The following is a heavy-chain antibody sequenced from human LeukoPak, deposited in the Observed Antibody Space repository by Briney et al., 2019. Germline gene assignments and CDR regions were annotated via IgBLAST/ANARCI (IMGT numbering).Heavy chain of an antibody. J-gene: IGHJ4*02. V-gene: IGHV4-4*09. D-gene: IGHD6-6*01. Sequence: SETLSLTCTVSGGSITSYYWSPLPPPPGKGLEWIGYIFTSGSTNYNPSLQSRVTISVDRSKNQFSLKLRSVTAADTAVYYCARSYSSASSFDYWGQGTLVTVSS. CDR1: GGSITSYY. CDR2: IFTSGST. CDR3: ARSYSSASSFDY.